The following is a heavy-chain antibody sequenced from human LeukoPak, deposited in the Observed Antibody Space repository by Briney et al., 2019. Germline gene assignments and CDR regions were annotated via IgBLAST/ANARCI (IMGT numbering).Heavy chain of an antibody. V-gene: IGHV4-34*01. CDR2: INHSGST. Sequence: PSETLSLTCAVYGGSFSGYYWSWIRQPLGKGLEWIGEINHSGSTNYNPSLKSRVTISVDTSKNQFSLKLSSVTAADTAVYYCAREMIAAAGSWFDPWGQGTLVTVSS. D-gene: IGHD6-13*01. CDR3: AREMIAAAGSWFDP. CDR1: GGSFSGYY. J-gene: IGHJ5*02.